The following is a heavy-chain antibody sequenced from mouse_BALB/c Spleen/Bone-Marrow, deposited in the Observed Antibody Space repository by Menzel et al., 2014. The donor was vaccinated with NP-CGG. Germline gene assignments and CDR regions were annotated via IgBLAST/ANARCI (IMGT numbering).Heavy chain of an antibody. CDR3: TRGLGWFGY. CDR1: GFTFSDYY. Sequence: EVQLVESGGDLVKPGGSLRLSCAASGFTFSDYYMYWIRQTPEKRLEWVATISDGGSYTDYADSVKGRFTISRDNAKNNLYLQMSGLKSEDAAMYYCTRGLGWFGYWGQGTLVTVSA. CDR2: ISDGGSYT. D-gene: IGHD4-1*01. J-gene: IGHJ3*01. V-gene: IGHV5-4*02.